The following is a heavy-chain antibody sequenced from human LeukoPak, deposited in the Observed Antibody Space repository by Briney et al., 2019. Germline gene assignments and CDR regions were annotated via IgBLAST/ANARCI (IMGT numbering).Heavy chain of an antibody. Sequence: PSETLSLTCTVSGGSISSGSYYWSWIRQPAGKGLEWIGRIYTSGSTNYNPSLKSRVTISVDTSKNQFSLKLSTVTAADTAVYYCAGDCSSTSCRPQYAYYYYYYMDVWGKGTTVTVSS. V-gene: IGHV4-61*02. D-gene: IGHD2-2*01. CDR3: AGDCSSTSCRPQYAYYYYYYMDV. J-gene: IGHJ6*03. CDR1: GGSISSGSYY. CDR2: IYTSGST.